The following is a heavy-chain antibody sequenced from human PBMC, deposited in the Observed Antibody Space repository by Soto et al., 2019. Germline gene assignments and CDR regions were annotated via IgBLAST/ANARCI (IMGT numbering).Heavy chain of an antibody. D-gene: IGHD3-9*01. CDR3: ARDPGAGYYNWFAP. V-gene: IGHV4-59*01. CDR1: GGSISSYY. J-gene: IGHJ5*02. Sequence: QVQLQESGPGLVKPSETLSLTCTVSGGSISSYYWSWIRQPPGKGLEGIGYIYYSGSTNYNPSLKSRVTISVDTSKNQFSLKLSSVTAADPAVYYCARDPGAGYYNWFAPWGQGTLVTVSS. CDR2: IYYSGST.